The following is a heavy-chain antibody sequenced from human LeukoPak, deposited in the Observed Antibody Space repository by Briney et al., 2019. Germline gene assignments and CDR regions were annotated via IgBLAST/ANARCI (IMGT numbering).Heavy chain of an antibody. CDR1: GGSISSYY. V-gene: IGHV4-59*01. Sequence: PSETLSLTCTVSGGSISSYYWSWIRQPPGKGLEWIGYVYYSGSTNYNPSLKSRVTISVDTSKNQFSLKLSSVTAADTAVYYCARSPGGDWFDPWGQGTLVTVSS. CDR3: ARSPGGDWFDP. J-gene: IGHJ5*02. CDR2: VYYSGST. D-gene: IGHD1-14*01.